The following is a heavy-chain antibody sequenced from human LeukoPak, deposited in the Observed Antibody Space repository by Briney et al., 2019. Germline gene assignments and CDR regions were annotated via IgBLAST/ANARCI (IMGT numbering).Heavy chain of an antibody. CDR2: ISSSGSTI. Sequence: GGSLRLSCAASGFTFSNYYMSWIRQAPGKGLERVSYISSSGSTIYYADSVKGRFTISRDNAKNSLYLQMNSLRAEDTAVYYCARDSGYDSRVYYFDYWGQGTLVTVSS. D-gene: IGHD3-22*01. CDR1: GFTFSNYY. J-gene: IGHJ4*02. V-gene: IGHV3-11*04. CDR3: ARDSGYDSRVYYFDY.